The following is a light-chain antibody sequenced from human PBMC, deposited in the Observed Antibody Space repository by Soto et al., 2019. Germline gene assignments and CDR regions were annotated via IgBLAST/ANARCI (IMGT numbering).Light chain of an antibody. J-gene: IGKJ1*01. CDR3: RQYGSSPWT. CDR2: GAS. CDR1: QSVSSSY. V-gene: IGKV3-20*01. Sequence: EIVLTQSPGTLSLSPGERATLSCRASQSVSSSYLAWYQQKPGQAPRLLIYGASSRATAIPDRFSGSGSGTGFSLTISRLESEDFAVYYCRQYGSSPWTFGQGIKVEIK.